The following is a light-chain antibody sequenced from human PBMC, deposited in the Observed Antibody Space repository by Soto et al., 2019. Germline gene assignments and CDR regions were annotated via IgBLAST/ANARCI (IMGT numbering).Light chain of an antibody. V-gene: IGKV1-39*01. J-gene: IGKJ1*01. CDR3: QQSYSTPRT. CDR1: QSISSY. Sequence: DLQMTQSPSSLSASVGDRVTITCRASQSISSYLNWYQQKPGKAPKLLIYAASSLQSGVPSRFSCSGSGTDFTLTISSLQPEYFATYYSQQSYSTPRTFGQGNKVEIK. CDR2: AAS.